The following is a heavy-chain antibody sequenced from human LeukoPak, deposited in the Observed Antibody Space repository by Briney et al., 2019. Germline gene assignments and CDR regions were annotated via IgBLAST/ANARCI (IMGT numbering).Heavy chain of an antibody. D-gene: IGHD1-1*01. Sequence: GSLRLSCAASGFTFSSYGMHWVRQAPGKGLEWVAVIWYDGSNKYYADSVKGRFTISRDNSKNTLYLQMNSLRAEDTAVYYCARAGILGTTGTTGPYFDYWGQGTLVTVSS. V-gene: IGHV3-33*01. CDR1: GFTFSSYG. J-gene: IGHJ4*02. CDR3: ARAGILGTTGTTGPYFDY. CDR2: IWYDGSNK.